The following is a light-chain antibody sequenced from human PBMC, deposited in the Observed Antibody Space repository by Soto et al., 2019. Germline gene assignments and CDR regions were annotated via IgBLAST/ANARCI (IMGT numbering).Light chain of an antibody. V-gene: IGLV2-8*01. CDR3: NSYAVNSNWV. CDR2: EVN. J-gene: IGLJ3*02. Sequence: QSALTQPPSASGSLGQSVTISCTGTSSDVGGYNYVSWYQQHPGKAPKLMIYEVNKRPSGVPDRFSGAKSGNTASLTVSGLQAEDEADYYCNSYAVNSNWVFGGGTKLTVL. CDR1: SSDVGGYNY.